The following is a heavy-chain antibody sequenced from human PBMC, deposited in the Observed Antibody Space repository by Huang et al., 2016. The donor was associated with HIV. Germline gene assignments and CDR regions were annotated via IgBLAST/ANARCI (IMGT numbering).Heavy chain of an antibody. Sequence: QVQLQESGPGLVKPSQTLSLTCTVSGDSIRSGGYYWTWIRQSPAKGLEWIGYIYYSGSSEYNPYRKSRVSISIDAFKNRVALKLKSVTVADTAVYYCARAPATHSVFFYWGQGTLVTVSA. D-gene: IGHD3-3*01. V-gene: IGHV4-30-4*08. CDR3: ARAPATHSVFFY. J-gene: IGHJ4*02. CDR2: IYYSGSS. CDR1: GDSIRSGGYY.